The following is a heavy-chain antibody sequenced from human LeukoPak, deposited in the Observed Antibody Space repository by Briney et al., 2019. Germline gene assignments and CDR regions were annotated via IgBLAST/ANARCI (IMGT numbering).Heavy chain of an antibody. D-gene: IGHD3-10*01. CDR1: GFTFSSYS. CDR2: ISSSSSYI. Sequence: GGSLRLSCAASGFTFSSYSMSWVRQAPGKGLEWVSSISSSSSYIYYADSVKGRFTISRDNAKNSLYLQMNSLRAEDTAVYYCARDLRITMVRGAPDVWGQGTTVTVSS. J-gene: IGHJ6*02. CDR3: ARDLRITMVRGAPDV. V-gene: IGHV3-21*01.